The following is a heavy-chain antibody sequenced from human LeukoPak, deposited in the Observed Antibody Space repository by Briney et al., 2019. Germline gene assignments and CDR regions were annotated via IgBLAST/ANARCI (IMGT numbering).Heavy chain of an antibody. J-gene: IGHJ4*02. CDR3: AKGTPYYYDSSGYLDFDY. Sequence: GASLRLSCAASGFTFSSYAMSWVRQAPGKGLEWVSAISGSGGSTYYADSVKGRFTISRDNSKNTLYLQMTSLRAEDTAVYYCAKGTPYYYDSSGYLDFDYWGQGTLVTVSS. CDR2: ISGSGGST. CDR1: GFTFSSYA. D-gene: IGHD3-22*01. V-gene: IGHV3-23*01.